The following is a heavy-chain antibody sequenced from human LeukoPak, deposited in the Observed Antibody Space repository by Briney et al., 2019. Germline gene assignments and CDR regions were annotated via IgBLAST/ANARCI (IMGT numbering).Heavy chain of an antibody. D-gene: IGHD3-3*01. CDR2: IIPIFGTA. CDR1: GGTFSSYA. J-gene: IGHJ3*02. Sequence: SVKVSCKASGGTFSSYAISWVRQAPGQGLEWMGGIIPIFGTANYAQKFQGRVTITADESTSTAYMELSSLRCEDTAVYYCASSSIFGVVINLTDAFDIWGQGTMVTVSS. V-gene: IGHV1-69*13. CDR3: ASSSIFGVVINLTDAFDI.